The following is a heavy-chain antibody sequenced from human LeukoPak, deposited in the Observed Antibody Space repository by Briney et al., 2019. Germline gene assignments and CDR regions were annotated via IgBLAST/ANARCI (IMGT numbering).Heavy chain of an antibody. V-gene: IGHV3-7*03. CDR1: GFTFSSYW. Sequence: GGSLRLSCAASGFTFSSYWMSWVRQAPGKGLEWVANIKQDGSEKYYVDSVKGRFTISRDNAKNPLYLQMNSLRAEDTAVYYCARDGGYCSGGSCDDAFDIWGQGTMVTVSS. CDR3: ARDGGYCSGGSCDDAFDI. CDR2: IKQDGSEK. J-gene: IGHJ3*02. D-gene: IGHD2-15*01.